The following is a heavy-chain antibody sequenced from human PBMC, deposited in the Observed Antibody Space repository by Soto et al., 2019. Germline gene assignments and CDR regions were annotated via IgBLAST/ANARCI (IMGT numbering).Heavy chain of an antibody. Sequence: QVQLVQSGAEVKKPGASVKVSCKASGYTFTSYAMHWVRQAPGQRLEWMGWINAGNGNTKYSQKFQGRVTITRDTSASTAYMELSSLRSEDTAVYYCARGDDILTGYSSYYYYGMDVWGQGTTVIVSS. D-gene: IGHD3-9*01. CDR2: INAGNGNT. V-gene: IGHV1-3*01. CDR3: ARGDDILTGYSSYYYYGMDV. CDR1: GYTFTSYA. J-gene: IGHJ6*02.